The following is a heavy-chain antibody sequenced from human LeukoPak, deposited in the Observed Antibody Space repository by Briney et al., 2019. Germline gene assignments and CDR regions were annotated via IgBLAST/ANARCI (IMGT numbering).Heavy chain of an antibody. CDR3: AREGYSYGRNYFDY. CDR2: ISSSSTTI. J-gene: IGHJ4*02. D-gene: IGHD5-18*01. Sequence: GGSLRLSCAASGFTFSSYSMNWVRQAPGKGLEWVSYISSSSTTIYYADSVKGQFTVSRDNAKNSLYLQVNSLRDEDTTVYYCAREGYSYGRNYFDYWGQGTLVTVSS. CDR1: GFTFSSYS. V-gene: IGHV3-48*02.